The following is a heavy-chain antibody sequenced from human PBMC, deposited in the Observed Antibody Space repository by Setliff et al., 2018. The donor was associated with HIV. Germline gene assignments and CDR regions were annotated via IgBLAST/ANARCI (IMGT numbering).Heavy chain of an antibody. CDR2: IRRKAYGGTT. D-gene: IGHD4-4*01. CDR1: GFTFGDYA. V-gene: IGHV3-49*04. CDR3: TTDNYLRSEFAY. J-gene: IGHJ4*02. Sequence: GGSLRLSCTTSGFTFGDYAMSWVRQAPGKGLEWVGFIRRKAYGGTTEYAASVKGSFTISRDDSKHTLYLTMNRLKSEDTAVYYCTTDNYLRSEFAYWGQGALVTVSS.